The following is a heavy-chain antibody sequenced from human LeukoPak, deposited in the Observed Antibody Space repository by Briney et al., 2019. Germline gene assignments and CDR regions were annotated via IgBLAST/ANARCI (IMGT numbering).Heavy chain of an antibody. J-gene: IGHJ3*02. V-gene: IGHV3-64*01. Sequence: GGSLRLSCAASGFTFSDYPMHWVRQAPGKGLEYVSSITSRGGSTYYASSVQGRFTISRDNSKNTLYLQMGSLRPEDMAVYYCARVNGGYGNSFDIWGQGTMVTVSS. D-gene: IGHD5-12*01. CDR1: GFTFSDYP. CDR2: ITSRGGST. CDR3: ARVNGGYGNSFDI.